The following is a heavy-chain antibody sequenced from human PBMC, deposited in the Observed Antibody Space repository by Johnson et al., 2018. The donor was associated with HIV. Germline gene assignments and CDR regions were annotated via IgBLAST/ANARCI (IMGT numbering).Heavy chain of an antibody. CDR1: GFTFRSYA. J-gene: IGHJ3*02. D-gene: IGHD6-19*01. V-gene: IGHV3-30*14. CDR3: ARGRAVGGEDAFDI. Sequence: VQLVESGGGVVQPGRSLRLSCAGSGFTFRSYAMQWVRQAPGKGLEWVAVISYDGSNKYSANSVKGRFTISRDNSKNTLYLQMNSLRAGDTAVYYCARGRAVGGEDAFDIWGQGTMVTVSS. CDR2: ISYDGSNK.